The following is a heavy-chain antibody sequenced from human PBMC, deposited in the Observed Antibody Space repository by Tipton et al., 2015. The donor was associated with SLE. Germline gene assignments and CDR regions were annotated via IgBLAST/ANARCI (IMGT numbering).Heavy chain of an antibody. D-gene: IGHD3-10*01. V-gene: IGHV3-21*03. Sequence: SLRLSCAASGFTFSSYSMNWVRQAPGKGLEWVSFISSSSSYIYYADSVKGRFTISRDNAKNSLYLQMNSLRAEDTAVYYCARGGYYYGSGSPDVFDIWGKGTMVTYSS. CDR1: GFTFSSYS. J-gene: IGHJ3*02. CDR3: ARGGYYYGSGSPDVFDI. CDR2: ISSSSSYI.